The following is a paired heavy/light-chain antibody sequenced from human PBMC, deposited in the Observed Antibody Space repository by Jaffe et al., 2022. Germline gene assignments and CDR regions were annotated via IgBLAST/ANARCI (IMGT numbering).Light chain of an antibody. CDR3: QQLNSYPRT. J-gene: IGKJ4*01. V-gene: IGKV1-9*01. CDR2: AAS. CDR1: QGISSY. Sequence: DIQLTQSPSFLSASVGDRVTITCRASQGISSYLAWYQQKPGKAPKLLIYAASTLQSGVPSRFSGSGSGTEFTLTISSLQPEDFATYYCQQLNSYPRTFGGGTKVEIK.
Heavy chain of an antibody. D-gene: IGHD3-16*01. Sequence: QVQLVQSGAEVKKPGASVKVSCKASGYTFTGYYMHWVRQAPGQGLEWMGRINPNSGGTNYAQKFQGRVTMTRDTSISTAYMELSRLRSDDTAVYYCARAVEKFGGVRIPSKYYFDYWGQGTLVTVSS. CDR3: ARAVEKFGGVRIPSKYYFDY. V-gene: IGHV1-2*06. CDR2: INPNSGGT. J-gene: IGHJ4*02. CDR1: GYTFTGYY.